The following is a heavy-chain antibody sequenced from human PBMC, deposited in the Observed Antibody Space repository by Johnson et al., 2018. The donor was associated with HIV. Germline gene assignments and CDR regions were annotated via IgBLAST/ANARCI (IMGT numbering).Heavy chain of an antibody. V-gene: IGHV3-20*04. J-gene: IGHJ3*02. Sequence: VQLVESGGGVVQPGRSLRLSCAASGFTFSSYAMHWVRQAPGKGLEWVSGITWNGRSTRYVDSVKGRFTISRDNAKNSLYLHMNSLRAEDTALSYCARDFVAFGECTAFDMWGQGTMVTVSS. CDR3: ARDFVAFGECTAFDM. CDR1: GFTFSSYA. D-gene: IGHD3-10*01. CDR2: ITWNGRST.